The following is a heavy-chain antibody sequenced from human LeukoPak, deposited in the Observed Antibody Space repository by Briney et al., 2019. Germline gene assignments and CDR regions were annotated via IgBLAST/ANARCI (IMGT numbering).Heavy chain of an antibody. CDR1: GFTFRNYG. V-gene: IGHV3-30*03. CDR3: ASLRQGSGTYYIDY. Sequence: PGGSLRLSCAASGFTFRNYGMHWVRQAPGTGLEWLAHILYDGSNQYYADSVKGRFTISRDNAKNTLYLQMYSLRAEDTAVYYCASLRQGSGTYYIDYWGQGTLVTVSS. D-gene: IGHD3-10*01. CDR2: ILYDGSNQ. J-gene: IGHJ4*02.